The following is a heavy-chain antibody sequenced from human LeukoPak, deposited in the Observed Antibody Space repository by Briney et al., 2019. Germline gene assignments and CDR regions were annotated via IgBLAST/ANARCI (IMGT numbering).Heavy chain of an antibody. D-gene: IGHD1-26*01. CDR2: INSDGSST. V-gene: IGHV3-74*01. CDR3: ATLAGIVGATR. Sequence: PGGSLRLSCAASGFTFSSYWMHWVRQAPGKGLVWVSRINSDGSSTSYADSVKGRFTISRDSAKNTLYLQMNSLRAEDTAVYYCATLAGIVGATRWGQGTLVTVSS. J-gene: IGHJ4*02. CDR1: GFTFSSYW.